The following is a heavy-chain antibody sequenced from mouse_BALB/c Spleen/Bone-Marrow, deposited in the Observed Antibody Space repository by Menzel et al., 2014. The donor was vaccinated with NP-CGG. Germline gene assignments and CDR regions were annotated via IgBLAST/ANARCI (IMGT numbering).Heavy chain of an antibody. V-gene: IGHV1-7*01. CDR1: GYTFTNYW. D-gene: IGHD2-1*01. J-gene: IGHJ3*01. CDR2: INPSTGYT. CDR3: ARRGIYYGNYFAY. Sequence: QVQLQQSGAELAKPGASVKMSCKASGYTFTNYWMHWVKQRPGQGLEWIGYINPSTGYTEYNQKFKDKATLTADKSSSTAYMQLSSLSSEDSAVYYYARRGIYYGNYFAYWGQGTLVTVPA.